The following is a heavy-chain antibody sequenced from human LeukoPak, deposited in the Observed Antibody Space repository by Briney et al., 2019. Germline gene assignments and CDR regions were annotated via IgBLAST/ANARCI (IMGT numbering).Heavy chain of an antibody. Sequence: PSETLSLTCTVSGGSISTYYWSWIRQPPGKGLEWIGYIYYSGITNCNPSLKSRVTISVGTSKNQFSLKLSSVTAADTAVYYCARERVEVTTLDYWGQGTLVTVSS. D-gene: IGHD4-17*01. CDR2: IYYSGIT. CDR1: GGSISTYY. J-gene: IGHJ4*02. V-gene: IGHV4-59*12. CDR3: ARERVEVTTLDY.